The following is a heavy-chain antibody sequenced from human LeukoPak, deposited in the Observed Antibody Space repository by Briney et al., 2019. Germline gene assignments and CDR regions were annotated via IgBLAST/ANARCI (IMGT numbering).Heavy chain of an antibody. CDR1: GFTFSSYD. Sequence: GGSLRLSCAASGFTFSSYDMSWVRQAPGKGLEWFSAISGSGVSTYYADSVKGRFTISRDNSKNTLFLQMSNQRAEDTAVYYCAKDRRGDFWSGYYFDYWGQGTLVTVSS. CDR2: ISGSGVST. D-gene: IGHD3-3*01. V-gene: IGHV3-23*01. CDR3: AKDRRGDFWSGYYFDY. J-gene: IGHJ4*02.